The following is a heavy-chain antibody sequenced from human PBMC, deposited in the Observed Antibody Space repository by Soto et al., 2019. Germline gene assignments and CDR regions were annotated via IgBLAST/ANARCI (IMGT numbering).Heavy chain of an antibody. Sequence: EVQLVESGGDLVKPVGCLRLSCAASGITFTNAWMSWVRQAPGKGLEWVGRIKNKADGGTTDYAAPVRGRFTISRDDSKNTLFLQMNSLEIEDTAVYYCTTDPGDYEDFWGQGTLVTVSS. CDR3: TTDPGDYEDF. V-gene: IGHV3-15*01. CDR1: GITFTNAW. CDR2: IKNKADGGTT. J-gene: IGHJ4*02. D-gene: IGHD4-17*01.